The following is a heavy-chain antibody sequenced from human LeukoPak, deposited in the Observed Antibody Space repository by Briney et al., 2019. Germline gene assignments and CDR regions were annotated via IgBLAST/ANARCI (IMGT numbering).Heavy chain of an antibody. CDR1: GYTFTGYY. CDR2: INPNSGGT. V-gene: IGHV1-2*02. CDR3: ARSKSLHWAPSLGY. Sequence: ASVKVSCKASGYTFTGYYMHWVRQAPGQGLEWMGWINPNSGGTNYAQKFQGRVTMTRDTSISTAYMELSRLRSEDTAVYYCARSKSLHWAPSLGYWGQGTLVTVSS. J-gene: IGHJ4*02. D-gene: IGHD7-27*01.